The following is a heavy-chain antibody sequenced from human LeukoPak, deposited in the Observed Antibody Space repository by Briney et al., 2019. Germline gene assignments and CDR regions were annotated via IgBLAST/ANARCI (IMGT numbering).Heavy chain of an antibody. Sequence: GGSLRLSCAAPGFTFNNYAMSWGRQAPGKELEWWSSISGSGGNTYYADSAKRRFTISRDNSKNTLYLQMNSLRAADTAVYYCAKDRRITMAGTVDYFDYWGQGTLVTVSS. J-gene: IGHJ4*02. V-gene: IGHV3-23*01. D-gene: IGHD6-19*01. CDR1: GFTFNNYA. CDR2: ISGSGGNT. CDR3: AKDRRITMAGTVDYFDY.